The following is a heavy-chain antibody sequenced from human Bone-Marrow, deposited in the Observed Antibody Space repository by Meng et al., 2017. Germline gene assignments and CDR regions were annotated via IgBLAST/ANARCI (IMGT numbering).Heavy chain of an antibody. Sequence: GGSLRLSCAASGFTFSSYAMSWVRQAPGKGLEWVSAISGSGGSTYYADSVKGRFTISRDNSKNTLYLQMNSLRAEDTAVYYCARCKWELRSTCFDYWGQGTLVTVSS. V-gene: IGHV3-23*01. CDR1: GFTFSSYA. CDR3: ARCKWELRSTCFDY. J-gene: IGHJ4*02. CDR2: ISGSGGST. D-gene: IGHD1-26*01.